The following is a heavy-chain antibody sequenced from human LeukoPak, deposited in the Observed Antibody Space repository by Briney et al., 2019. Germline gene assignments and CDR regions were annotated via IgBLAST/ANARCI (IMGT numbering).Heavy chain of an antibody. J-gene: IGHJ4*02. Sequence: PGGSLRLSCAASGFTFSSYGMHWDRQAPGKGLEWVAFIRYDGSNKYYADSVKGRFTISRDNSKNTLYLQMNSLRAEDTAVYYCANWYYDSSGYYYKSGYWGQGTLVTVSS. CDR2: IRYDGSNK. CDR1: GFTFSSYG. D-gene: IGHD3-22*01. V-gene: IGHV3-30*02. CDR3: ANWYYDSSGYYYKSGY.